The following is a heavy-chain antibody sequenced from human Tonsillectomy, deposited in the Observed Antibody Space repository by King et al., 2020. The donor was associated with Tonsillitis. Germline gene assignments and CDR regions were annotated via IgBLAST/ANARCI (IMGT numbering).Heavy chain of an antibody. Sequence: QLVQSGAEVKKPGASVKVSCKASGYTFTTYGISWVRQAPGQGLEWMGWISGYNGHTKYAQEFQGRVTMTTDTSTSTAHMEVTSLRSDDTAMYYCARDQGGTFPPDYWGQGTLVTVSS. D-gene: IGHD1-1*01. J-gene: IGHJ4*02. CDR2: ISGYNGHT. CDR1: GYTFTTYG. V-gene: IGHV1-18*01. CDR3: ARDQGGTFPPDY.